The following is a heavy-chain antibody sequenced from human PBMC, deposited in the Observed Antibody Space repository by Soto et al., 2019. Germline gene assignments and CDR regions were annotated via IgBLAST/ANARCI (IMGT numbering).Heavy chain of an antibody. J-gene: IGHJ5*02. CDR2: MNPNSGNT. Sequence: QVQLVQSGAEVKKPGASVKVSCKASGYTFTSYDINWVRQATGQGLEWMGWMNPNSGNTCSAQKFHGRVTITSHSSLRTAYIELSSLRSEVTAVYYCARADSSGCYFDPWGQGPLVTVAS. CDR3: ARADSSGCYFDP. V-gene: IGHV1-8*01. D-gene: IGHD6-19*01. CDR1: GYTFTSYD.